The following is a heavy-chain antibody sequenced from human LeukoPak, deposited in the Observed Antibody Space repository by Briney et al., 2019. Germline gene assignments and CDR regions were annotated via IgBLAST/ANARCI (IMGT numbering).Heavy chain of an antibody. CDR2: IYHSGST. V-gene: IGHV4-38-2*02. CDR3: ARPGGVLDAFDI. Sequence: SETLSLTCTVSGYSISSGYYWGWIRQPPGKGLEWIGEIYHSGSTNYNPSLKSRVTISVDKSKNQFSLKLSSVTAADTAVYYCARPGGVLDAFDIWGQGTMVTVSS. CDR1: GYSISSGYY. D-gene: IGHD3-10*01. J-gene: IGHJ3*02.